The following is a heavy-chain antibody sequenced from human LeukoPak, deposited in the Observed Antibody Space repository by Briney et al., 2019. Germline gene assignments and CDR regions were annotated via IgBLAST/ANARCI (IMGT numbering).Heavy chain of an antibody. CDR1: GFTFSSYA. CDR3: ARDLITMVRGVMFCYYYGMDV. D-gene: IGHD3-10*01. V-gene: IGHV3-23*01. CDR2: ISGSGGST. Sequence: GGSLRLSCAASGFTFSSYAMSWVRQAPGKGLEWVSAISGSGGSTYYADSVKGRFTISRDNSKNTLYLQMNSLRAEDTAVYYCARDLITMVRGVMFCYYYGMDVWGQGTTVTVSS. J-gene: IGHJ6*02.